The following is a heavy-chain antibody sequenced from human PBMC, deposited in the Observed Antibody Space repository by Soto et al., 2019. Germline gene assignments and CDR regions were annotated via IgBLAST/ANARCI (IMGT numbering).Heavy chain of an antibody. D-gene: IGHD3-9*01. Sequence: GGSLRLSCAASGFTFSSYWMHWVRQAPGKGLVWVSRINSDGSSTSYADFVKGRFTISRDNAKNTLFLQMNSLRVEDTAVYYCASRRTDDILQVSRGQGTLVTVSS. CDR3: ASRRTDDILQVS. V-gene: IGHV3-74*01. J-gene: IGHJ4*02. CDR1: GFTFSSYW. CDR2: INSDGSST.